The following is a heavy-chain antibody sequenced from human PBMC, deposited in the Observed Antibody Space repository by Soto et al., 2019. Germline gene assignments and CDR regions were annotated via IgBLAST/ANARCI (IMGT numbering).Heavy chain of an antibody. CDR2: ISAVGGST. V-gene: IGHV3-23*01. Sequence: EVQLLESGGGLVQPGGSLRLSCVASGFTFSIYAMNWVRQAPGKGLEWVSTISAVGGSTYYADSMKGRFTISRDNSKNTLYLERIGRRAEDTAIYYCARESDRKGWGSSTFDIWGQGTMVTFSS. CDR1: GFTFSIYA. CDR3: ARESDRKGWGSSTFDI. D-gene: IGHD7-27*01. J-gene: IGHJ3*02.